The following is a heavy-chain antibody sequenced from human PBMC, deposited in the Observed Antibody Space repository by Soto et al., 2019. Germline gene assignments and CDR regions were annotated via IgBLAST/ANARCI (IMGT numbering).Heavy chain of an antibody. D-gene: IGHD3-10*01. CDR3: AKTSYYYGSGSYYNEDY. V-gene: IGHV3-23*01. CDR1: GFTFSSYA. CDR2: ISGSGGST. Sequence: GGSLRLSCAASGFTFSSYAMSWVRQAPGKGLEWVSAISGSGGSTYYADSVKGRFTISRDNSKNTLYLQMNSLRAEDTAVYYCAKTSYYYGSGSYYNEDYWGRGALVTVSS. J-gene: IGHJ4*02.